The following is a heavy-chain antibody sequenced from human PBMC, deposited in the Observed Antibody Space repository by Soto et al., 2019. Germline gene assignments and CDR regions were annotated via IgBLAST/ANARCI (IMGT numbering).Heavy chain of an antibody. CDR1: GFSLSTSGES. CDR3: AHTSYYYYGMDV. CDR2: IYWDDDK. D-gene: IGHD2-2*01. Sequence: SGPTLVNPPQTLTLTCTFSGFSLSTSGESVAWIRQPPGKALEWLALIYWDDDKRYSPSLKSRLTLTKDTSKNQVVLIMTNMDPVDTATYYCAHTSYYYYGMDVWGQGTTVTVSS. J-gene: IGHJ6*02. V-gene: IGHV2-5*02.